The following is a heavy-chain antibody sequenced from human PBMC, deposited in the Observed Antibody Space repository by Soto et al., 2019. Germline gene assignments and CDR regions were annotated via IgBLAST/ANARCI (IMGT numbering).Heavy chain of an antibody. CDR3: ARCHYQLFRVGH. V-gene: IGHV1-3*04. D-gene: IGHD3-10*01. J-gene: IGHJ4*01. Sequence: ASVKVSCKASGYSFTDYSIQWMRQAPGQRPEWVGWINIGTGVTQISQRFQGRVNLSRDTSATTAYMELDSLRYEDTAVYYCARCHYQLFRVGHWGQGTLVTVSS. CDR2: INIGTGVT. CDR1: GYSFTDYS.